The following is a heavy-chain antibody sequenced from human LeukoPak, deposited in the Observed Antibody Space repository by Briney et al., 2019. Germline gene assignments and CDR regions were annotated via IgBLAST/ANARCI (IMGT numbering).Heavy chain of an antibody. V-gene: IGHV1-8*01. D-gene: IGHD6-19*01. Sequence: ASVKVSCKTSGYTFTSYDINWVRQATGQGLEWMGWMNPNSGNTGYAQKFQGRVTMTRNTSISTAYMELSSLRSEDTAVYYCARGLGQWLVPRSFDYWGQGTLVTVSS. CDR1: GYTFTSYD. CDR3: ARGLGQWLVPRSFDY. CDR2: MNPNSGNT. J-gene: IGHJ4*02.